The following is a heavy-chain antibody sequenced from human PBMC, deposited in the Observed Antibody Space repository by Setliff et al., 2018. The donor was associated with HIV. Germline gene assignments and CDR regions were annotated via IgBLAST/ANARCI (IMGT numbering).Heavy chain of an antibody. J-gene: IGHJ4*01. V-gene: IGHV3-66*02. CDR1: GFTVSGNY. D-gene: IGHD2-15*01. CDR2: IYSGGNR. Sequence: GESLKISCAASGFTVSGNYLNWVRQAPGKGLEWVSVIYSGGNRNYADSVKGRFTISRDISKDTLYLQMNSLTSEDTAVYYCAKDGISGGAYPPYYFDYWGHGTLVTVS. CDR3: AKDGISGGAYPPYYFDY.